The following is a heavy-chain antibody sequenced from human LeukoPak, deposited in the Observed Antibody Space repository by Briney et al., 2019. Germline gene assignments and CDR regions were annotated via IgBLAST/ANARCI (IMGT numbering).Heavy chain of an antibody. J-gene: IGHJ4*02. Sequence: GGSLRLSCATSGFSFGSYAMSWVRQAPGKGLEWVAVMSYGGQNERYADSVKGRFTVSRDNPKNTLYLQMDSLRAEDTAVYYCAIPSSGYRYFDYWGQGTLVTVSS. CDR1: GFSFGSYA. V-gene: IGHV3-23*03. CDR3: AIPSSGYRYFDY. D-gene: IGHD3-22*01. CDR2: MSYGGQNE.